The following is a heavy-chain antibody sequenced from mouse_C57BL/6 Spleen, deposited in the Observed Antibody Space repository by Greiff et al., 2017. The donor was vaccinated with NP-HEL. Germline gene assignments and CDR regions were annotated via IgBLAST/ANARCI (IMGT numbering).Heavy chain of an antibody. CDR1: GYTFTSYW. V-gene: IGHV1-69*01. Sequence: QVQLQQPGAELVMPGASVKLSCKASGYTFTSYWMHWVKQRPGQGLEWIGEIDPSDSYTNYNQKFKGKSTLTVDKSSSTAYMQLSSLTSEDSAVDYCARLGSSGYDFDYWGQGTTLTVSS. D-gene: IGHD3-2*02. CDR3: ARLGSSGYDFDY. CDR2: IDPSDSYT. J-gene: IGHJ2*01.